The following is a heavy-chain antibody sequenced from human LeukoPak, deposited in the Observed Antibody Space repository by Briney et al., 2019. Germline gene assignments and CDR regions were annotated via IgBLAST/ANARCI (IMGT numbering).Heavy chain of an antibody. Sequence: GESLKISCQGSGYSFSTYWITWVRQMPGKGLEWMGIIYPGDSDTRYSPSFQGQVTISADKSISTAYLQWSSLKASDTAMYYCARTAVVRGVIRAFDIWGQGTMVTVSS. J-gene: IGHJ3*02. V-gene: IGHV5-51*01. CDR2: IYPGDSDT. CDR1: GYSFSTYW. D-gene: IGHD3-10*01. CDR3: ARTAVVRGVIRAFDI.